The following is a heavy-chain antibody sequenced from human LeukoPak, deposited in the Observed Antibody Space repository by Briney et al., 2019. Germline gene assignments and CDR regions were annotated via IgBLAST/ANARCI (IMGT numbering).Heavy chain of an antibody. Sequence: SETLSLTCTVSGGSMSSSSHYWGWIRQSPGKGLEWIGSIYYSGSTYCNPSLKSRVTISVDTSKSQFSLELKSVTAADTAIYYCARNMTAVTRLDVFDIWGPGTMVTVSS. CDR2: IYYSGST. CDR3: ARNMTAVTRLDVFDI. CDR1: GGSMSSSSHY. V-gene: IGHV4-39*01. J-gene: IGHJ3*02. D-gene: IGHD4-17*01.